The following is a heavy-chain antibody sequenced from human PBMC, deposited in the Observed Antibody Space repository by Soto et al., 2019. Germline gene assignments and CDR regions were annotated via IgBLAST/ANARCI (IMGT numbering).Heavy chain of an antibody. CDR2: VYSSGST. J-gene: IGHJ6*04. V-gene: IGHV3-53*01. D-gene: IGHD5-18*01. CDR3: ARVDTYDYYYSMDV. Sequence: PGGSLRLSCAASGLGVTNNYMSWVRQAPGKGLEWVSIVYSSGSTYYADSVKGRFTISRDTSKNTVSLQMRNLRAEDTAFYYCARVDTYDYYYSMDVWGKGTTVTVSS. CDR1: GLGVTNNY.